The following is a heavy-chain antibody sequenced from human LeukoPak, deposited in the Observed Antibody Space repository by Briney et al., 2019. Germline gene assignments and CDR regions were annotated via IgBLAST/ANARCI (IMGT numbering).Heavy chain of an antibody. Sequence: SQTLSLTCSVSGGSISSYYWSWIRQPAGKGLEWIGRIYTSGSTNYNPSLKSRVTMSVDTSKNQFSLKLSSVTAADTAVYYCARDIYGYYGSGTVYYYYYYYMDVWGKGTTVTISS. V-gene: IGHV4-4*07. CDR3: ARDIYGYYGSGTVYYYYYYYMDV. J-gene: IGHJ6*03. CDR1: GGSISSYY. D-gene: IGHD3-10*01. CDR2: IYTSGST.